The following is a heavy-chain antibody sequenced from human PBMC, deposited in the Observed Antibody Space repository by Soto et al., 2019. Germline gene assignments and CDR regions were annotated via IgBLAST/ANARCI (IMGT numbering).Heavy chain of an antibody. Sequence: GGSLRLSCAASGFTFSSYSMNWVRQTPGKGLEWVSSISSSSSYIYYADSVKGRFTISRDNAKNSLYLQMNSLRAEDTAVYYCARIYRFGQLVQSDYWGQGTLVTVSS. D-gene: IGHD6-13*01. CDR2: ISSSSSYI. CDR1: GFTFSSYS. CDR3: ARIYRFGQLVQSDY. J-gene: IGHJ4*02. V-gene: IGHV3-21*01.